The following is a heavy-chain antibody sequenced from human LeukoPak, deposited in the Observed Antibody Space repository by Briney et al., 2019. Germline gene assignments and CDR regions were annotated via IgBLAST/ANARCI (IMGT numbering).Heavy chain of an antibody. CDR2: INEDGSTT. CDR1: GFTFSSNW. Sequence: PGGSLRLSCAASGFTFSSNWMHWVRQAPGKGLVWVSRINEDGSTTNYADSVKGRSTIFRDNAKNTLYLQMNSLRAEDTAVYYCAKDRGLLRFLEWLSPDAFDIWGQGTMVTVSS. D-gene: IGHD3-3*01. V-gene: IGHV3-74*01. J-gene: IGHJ3*02. CDR3: AKDRGLLRFLEWLSPDAFDI.